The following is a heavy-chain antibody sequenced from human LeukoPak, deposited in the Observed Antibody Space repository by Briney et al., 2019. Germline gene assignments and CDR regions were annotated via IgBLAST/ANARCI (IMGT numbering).Heavy chain of an antibody. CDR2: ISSTGNTI. D-gene: IGHD6-13*01. J-gene: IGHJ4*02. CDR1: GFTFSDYY. CDR3: ARDIAAAGTGDFDY. V-gene: IGHV3-11*01. Sequence: PGGSLRLSCAASGFTFSDYYMSWLRQAPGKGLEWVSYISSTGNTIYYADSVKGRFTISRDNAKNPLCLQMNSLRAEDTAVYYCARDIAAAGTGDFDYWGQGTLVTVSS.